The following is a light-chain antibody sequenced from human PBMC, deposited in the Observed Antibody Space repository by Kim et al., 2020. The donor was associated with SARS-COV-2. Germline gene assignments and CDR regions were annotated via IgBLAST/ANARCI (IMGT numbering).Light chain of an antibody. Sequence: RVHVSSYGSHSNSGSHYVYWYQHLPGTARKLLFYRNNQRPVWVPDRFSGSKSGTSASLAISVLRSEDEADYYCAAWHDSLNGVVFCSGTKLTVL. CDR3: AAWHDSLNGVV. CDR1: HSNSGSHY. V-gene: IGLV1-47*01. J-gene: IGLJ2*01. CDR2: RNN.